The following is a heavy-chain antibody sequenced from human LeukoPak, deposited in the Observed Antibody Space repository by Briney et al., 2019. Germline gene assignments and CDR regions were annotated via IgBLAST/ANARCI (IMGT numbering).Heavy chain of an antibody. D-gene: IGHD3-10*01. CDR3: ARDLMVRGFNIFGY. V-gene: IGHV1-18*01. CDR1: GYTFTSYG. Sequence: ASVKVSCKASGYTFTSYGINWVRQATGQGLEWMGWISAYNGNTNYAQKLQGRVTMTTDTSTSTAYMELRSLRSDDTAMYYCARDLMVRGFNIFGYWGQGTLVTVPS. J-gene: IGHJ4*02. CDR2: ISAYNGNT.